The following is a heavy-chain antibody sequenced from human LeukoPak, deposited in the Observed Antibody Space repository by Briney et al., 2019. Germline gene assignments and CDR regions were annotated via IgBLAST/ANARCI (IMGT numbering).Heavy chain of an antibody. V-gene: IGHV3-23*01. CDR2: ISSSGGTT. J-gene: IGHJ6*02. Sequence: PGGSLRLSCEASGLTFSSYAMSCVRQAPGKGLEWVSGISSSGGTTYYADSVKGRFTISRDNSKNTLYLQMNSLRAEDTAVYDCAKDFSSWGPSGMDVWGQGTTVTVSS. CDR3: AKDFSSWGPSGMDV. CDR1: GLTFSSYA. D-gene: IGHD1-26*01.